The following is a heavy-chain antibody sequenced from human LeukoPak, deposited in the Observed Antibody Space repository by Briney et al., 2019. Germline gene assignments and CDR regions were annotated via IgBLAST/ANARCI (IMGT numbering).Heavy chain of an antibody. CDR1: GDSIIGYY. D-gene: IGHD3-22*01. CDR3: ARRRYYDSTGYNPSYYFDS. CDR2: IYNTVDT. Sequence: SETLCLACTVSGDSIIGYYWSWIRQSPGKRLEWIGYIYNTVDTTYNPSLESRITISLDMSNKRFSLRLSSVTAADTAVYYCARRRYYDSTGYNPSYYFDSWGQGILVTVSS. V-gene: IGHV4-59*01. J-gene: IGHJ4*03.